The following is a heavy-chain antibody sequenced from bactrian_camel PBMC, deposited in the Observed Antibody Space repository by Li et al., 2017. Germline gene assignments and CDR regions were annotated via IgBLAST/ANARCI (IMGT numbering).Heavy chain of an antibody. CDR3: ARGNDNDGWWTGLRD. CDR1: GFTFSNYY. CDR2: IYSDGSNT. Sequence: HVQLVESGGGLVQPGGSLRLSCAASGFTFSNYYMSWVRQAPGKGPEWVSSIYSDGSNTNYADSVKGRFTISRDNAKNTVYLQLNSLKTEDTAMYYCARGNDNDGWWTGLRDWGQGTQVTVS. J-gene: IGHJ4*01. V-gene: IGHV3-2*01. D-gene: IGHD5*01.